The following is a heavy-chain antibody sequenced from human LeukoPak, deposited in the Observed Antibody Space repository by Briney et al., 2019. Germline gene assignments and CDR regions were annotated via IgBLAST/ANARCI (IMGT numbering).Heavy chain of an antibody. Sequence: GGSLRLSCAASGFTFSSYSMNWVRQAPVKGLEWVSYISSSSSTIYYADSVKGRFTISRDNAKNSLYLQMNSLRAEDTAVYYCARDEITMVRGVPYYYYGMDVWGQGTTVTVSS. V-gene: IGHV3-48*01. CDR2: ISSSSSTI. J-gene: IGHJ6*02. D-gene: IGHD3-10*01. CDR3: ARDEITMVRGVPYYYYGMDV. CDR1: GFTFSSYS.